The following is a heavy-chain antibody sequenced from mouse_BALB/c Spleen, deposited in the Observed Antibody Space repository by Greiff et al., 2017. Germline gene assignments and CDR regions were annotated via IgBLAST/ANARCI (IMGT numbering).Heavy chain of an antibody. Sequence: VQLQQSGAELVKPGASVKLSCTASGFNIKDTYMHWVKQRPEQGLEWIGRIDPANGNTKYDPKFQGKATITADTSSNTAYLQLSSLTSEDTAVYYWARVWSYYYAMDYGGQGTSVTVSS. CDR2: IDPANGNT. CDR1: GFNIKDTY. D-gene: IGHD2-10*02. CDR3: ARVWSYYYAMDY. J-gene: IGHJ4*01. V-gene: IGHV14-3*02.